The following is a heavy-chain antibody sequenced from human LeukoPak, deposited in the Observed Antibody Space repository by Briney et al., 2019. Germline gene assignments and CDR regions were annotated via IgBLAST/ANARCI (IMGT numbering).Heavy chain of an antibody. Sequence: PGGSLRLSCAASGFTFSRYPMHWVRQAPGKGLEYVSAISPDGGSTFYANSMKGRFTISRDNSKNTLYLQVGSLRGEDKAVYYCARAEQFVPGYFYYMDVWGKGTTVTVSS. CDR1: GFTFSRYP. V-gene: IGHV3-64*01. D-gene: IGHD6-6*01. J-gene: IGHJ6*03. CDR2: ISPDGGST. CDR3: ARAEQFVPGYFYYMDV.